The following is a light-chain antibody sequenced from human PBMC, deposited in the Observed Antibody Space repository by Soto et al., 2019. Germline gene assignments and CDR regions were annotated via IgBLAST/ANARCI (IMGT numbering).Light chain of an antibody. Sequence: QLVLTQSSSASASLGSSVRLTCTLSSGNSDDLIAWHQQQPGKAPRYMMKVEGSGNYKRGSGVPDRFSGSSSGADRYLTISDLQSEDEAYYYCETWGRDIWVFGGGTKLTVL. V-gene: IGLV4-60*03. CDR2: VEGSGNY. J-gene: IGLJ3*02. CDR1: SGNSDDL. CDR3: ETWGRDIWV.